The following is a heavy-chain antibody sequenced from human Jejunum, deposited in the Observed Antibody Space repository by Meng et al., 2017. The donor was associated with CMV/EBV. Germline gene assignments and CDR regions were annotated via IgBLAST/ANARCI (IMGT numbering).Heavy chain of an antibody. V-gene: IGHV3-21*01. D-gene: IGHD6-13*01. CDR1: GLDFNTYT. CDR2: ITSGSRYI. J-gene: IGHJ4*02. CDR3: ATDYRRGAGPN. Sequence: CAASGLDFNTYTMNWVRQAPGKGLEWVSSITSGSRYIFYTDSVKGRFTLSRDNAKKSLYLQMNSLRAADTAVYYCATDYRRGAGPNWGQGTLVTVSS.